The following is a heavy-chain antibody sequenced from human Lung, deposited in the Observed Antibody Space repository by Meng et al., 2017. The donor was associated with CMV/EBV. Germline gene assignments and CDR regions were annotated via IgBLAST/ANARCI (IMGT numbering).Heavy chain of an antibody. CDR2: IRYDVSNI. D-gene: IGHD2-2*01. J-gene: IGHJ6*02. CDR1: GFTFRSYG. Sequence: GGPLRSPCAALGFTFRSYGMHWVAQAPAKGMEWVAFIRYDVSNIYYADSVKGRFTISRDNSKNTLYLQMNSLRAEDAAVYYCAKDFCSSTSCYRSYYYYYGMDVWGQGTTVTVSS. CDR3: AKDFCSSTSCYRSYYYYYGMDV. V-gene: IGHV3-30*02.